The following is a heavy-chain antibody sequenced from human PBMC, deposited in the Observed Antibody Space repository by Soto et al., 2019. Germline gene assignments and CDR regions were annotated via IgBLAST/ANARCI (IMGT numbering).Heavy chain of an antibody. CDR2: ISYDGSNK. V-gene: IGHV3-30*18. Sequence: QVQLVESGGGVVQPGRSLRLSCAASGFTFSSYGMHWVRQAPGKGLEWVAVISYDGSNKYYADSVKGRFTISRDNSKITLYLKMNSLRAEDTAVYYCAKDRRGVHYYDSSGPSWFDPWGQGTLVTVSS. D-gene: IGHD3-22*01. CDR3: AKDRRGVHYYDSSGPSWFDP. CDR1: GFTFSSYG. J-gene: IGHJ5*02.